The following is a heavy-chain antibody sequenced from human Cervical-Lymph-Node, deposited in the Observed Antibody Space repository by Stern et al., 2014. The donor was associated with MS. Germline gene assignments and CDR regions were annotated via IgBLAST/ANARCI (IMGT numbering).Heavy chain of an antibody. CDR3: ARLHSSGWSFQH. CDR1: GYTFTSYT. J-gene: IGHJ1*01. Sequence: QVQLVQSGAEVKKPGASVKVSCKASGYTFTSYTMHWVRQAPGQRLEWMGWINTGNGNTKYSQKFQGRITITRDTSASTAYMELSSLRSEDTAVYYCARLHSSGWSFQHWGQGTLVTVSS. V-gene: IGHV1-3*04. D-gene: IGHD6-19*01. CDR2: INTGNGNT.